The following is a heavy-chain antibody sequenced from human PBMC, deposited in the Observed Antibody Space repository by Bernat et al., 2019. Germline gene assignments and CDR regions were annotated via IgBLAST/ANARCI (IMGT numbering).Heavy chain of an antibody. D-gene: IGHD4-17*01. V-gene: IGHV3-23*01. CDR3: AKRDCGDYVPFDY. Sequence: EVQLLESGGGLVQPGGSLRLSCAASGFTFSSYAMSWVRQAPGKGLEWVSAISGSGGSTYYADSVKGRFTISRDNSNNTLYLQMNSLRAEDTAVYYYAKRDCGDYVPFDYWGQGTLVTVSS. CDR2: ISGSGGST. CDR1: GFTFSSYA. J-gene: IGHJ4*02.